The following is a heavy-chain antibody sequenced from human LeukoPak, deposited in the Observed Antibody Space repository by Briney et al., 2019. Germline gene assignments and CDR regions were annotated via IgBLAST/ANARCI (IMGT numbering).Heavy chain of an antibody. Sequence: KASETLSLTCTVSGGSISSSSYYWNWIRQPPGKGLEWIGSIYYSGSTYYNPSLKSRVTISVDTSKNQFSLKLSSVTAADTAVYYCARAPMVRGVIYPYYFDYWGQGTLVTVSS. J-gene: IGHJ4*02. CDR3: ARAPMVRGVIYPYYFDY. CDR1: GGSISSSSYY. V-gene: IGHV4-39*07. D-gene: IGHD3-10*01. CDR2: IYYSGST.